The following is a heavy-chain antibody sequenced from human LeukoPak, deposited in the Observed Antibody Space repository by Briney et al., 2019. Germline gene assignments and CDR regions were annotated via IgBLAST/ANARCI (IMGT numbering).Heavy chain of an antibody. CDR3: AKGTLDIVVVPAAPKVYYFDY. CDR1: GFTVSSNY. V-gene: IGHV3-53*01. Sequence: GGSLRLSCAASGFTVSSNYMSWVRQAPGKGLEWVSASGSGGSTYYADSVKGRFTISRDNSKNTLYLQMNSLRAEDTAVYYCAKGTLDIVVVPAAPKVYYFDYWGQGTLVTVSS. J-gene: IGHJ4*02. D-gene: IGHD2-2*01. CDR2: SGSGGST.